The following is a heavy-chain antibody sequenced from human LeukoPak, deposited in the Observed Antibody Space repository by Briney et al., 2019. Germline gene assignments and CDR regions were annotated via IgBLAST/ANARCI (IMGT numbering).Heavy chain of an antibody. J-gene: IGHJ4*02. Sequence: GRSLRLSCAASGFTFSSYGMHWVRQAPGKGLEWVAAISYDGSNKYYADSVKGRFTISRDNSKDTLYLQMNSLRAEDTAVYYCAKDYTGTQDYWGQGTLVTVSS. CDR2: ISYDGSNK. V-gene: IGHV3-30*18. CDR3: AKDYTGTQDY. CDR1: GFTFSSYG.